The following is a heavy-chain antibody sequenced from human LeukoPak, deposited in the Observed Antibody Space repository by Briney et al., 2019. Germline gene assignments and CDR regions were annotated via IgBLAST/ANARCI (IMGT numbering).Heavy chain of an antibody. V-gene: IGHV3-48*04. D-gene: IGHD6-19*01. CDR1: GFTFSSYS. J-gene: IGHJ3*02. Sequence: PGGSLRLSCAASGFTFSSYSMTWVRQAPGKGLEWVSYISSSSSTIYYADSVKGRFTISRDNAKNSLYLQMNSLRAEDTAVYYCARDQSQYSSGYDAFDIWGQGTMVTVSS. CDR2: ISSSSSTI. CDR3: ARDQSQYSSGYDAFDI.